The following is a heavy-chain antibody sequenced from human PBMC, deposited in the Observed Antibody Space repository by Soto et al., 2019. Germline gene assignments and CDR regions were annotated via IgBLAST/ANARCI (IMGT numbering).Heavy chain of an antibody. Sequence: GESLKISCKGSGYSFTTNWIGWVRQMPGKGLEWMGVIYPGDSDTRYSPSFQGQVAISADKSINTAYLQWSSLKASDTAMYYCARHSGVAEDGTDWGQGTLVTSPQ. J-gene: IGHJ1*01. CDR3: ARHSGVAEDGTD. D-gene: IGHD6-13*01. CDR1: GYSFTTNW. V-gene: IGHV5-51*01. CDR2: IYPGDSDT.